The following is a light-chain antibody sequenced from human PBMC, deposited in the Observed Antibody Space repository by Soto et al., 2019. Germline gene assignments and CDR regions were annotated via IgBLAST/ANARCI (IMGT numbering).Light chain of an antibody. V-gene: IGLV1-40*01. Sequence: QSVLTQPPSVSGAPGQRVTISCTGGSSNIGADYDVHWYQHLPGTAPKLLIFGNTNRPSGVPDRLSGSKSGASASLVITGLQAGDEADYYCQSYDSSLSGFVFGAGTKVTVL. CDR1: SSNIGADYD. CDR3: QSYDSSLSGFV. J-gene: IGLJ1*01. CDR2: GNT.